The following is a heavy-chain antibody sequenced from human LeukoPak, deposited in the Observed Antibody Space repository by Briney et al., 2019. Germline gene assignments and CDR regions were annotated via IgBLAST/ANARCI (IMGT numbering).Heavy chain of an antibody. J-gene: IGHJ3*02. Sequence: SETLSLTCAVYGGSFSGYYWSWIRQPPGKGLEWIGEINHSGSTNYNPSLKSRVTISVDTPKNQFSLKLSSVTAADTAVYYCARFSRSIDAFDIWGQGTMVTVSS. D-gene: IGHD2-2*01. CDR2: INHSGST. CDR3: ARFSRSIDAFDI. V-gene: IGHV4-34*01. CDR1: GGSFSGYY.